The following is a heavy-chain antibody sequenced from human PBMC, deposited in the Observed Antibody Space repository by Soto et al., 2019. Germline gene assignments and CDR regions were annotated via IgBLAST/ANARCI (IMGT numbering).Heavy chain of an antibody. V-gene: IGHV1-69*12. CDR1: GGTFSSYA. CDR3: SSSAMDHYYYGMDV. CDR2: IIPIFGTA. D-gene: IGHD5-18*01. J-gene: IGHJ6*02. Sequence: QVQLVQSGAEVKKPGSSVKVSCKSSGGTFSSYAISWVRQAPGQGLEWMGGIIPIFGTADYAQKFQGRVTIXAXDXXRTAVMELRSLRSEETAVYYCSSSAMDHYYYGMDVWGQGTTVTVSS.